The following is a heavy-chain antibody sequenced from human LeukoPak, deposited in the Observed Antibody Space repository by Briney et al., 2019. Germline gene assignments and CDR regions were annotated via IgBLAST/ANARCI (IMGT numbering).Heavy chain of an antibody. CDR1: GFTFSSYG. Sequence: PGGSLRLSCAASGFTFSSYGMHWVRQAPGKGLEWVAVISYDGSNKYYADSVKGRFTISRDNSKNTLYLQMNSLRAEDTAVYYCVYSSSWYGVYWGQGTLVTVSS. J-gene: IGHJ4*02. V-gene: IGHV3-30*03. CDR2: ISYDGSNK. CDR3: VYSSSWYGVY. D-gene: IGHD6-13*01.